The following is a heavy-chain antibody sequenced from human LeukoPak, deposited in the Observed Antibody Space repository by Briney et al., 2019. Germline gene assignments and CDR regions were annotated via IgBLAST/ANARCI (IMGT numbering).Heavy chain of an antibody. Sequence: GGSLRLSCAASGFTFSNTWMSRVRQAPGKGLECVANIKPDGSEIYYVDSVKGRFTISRDNAKNSLFLQLNSLRAEDTAVYYCASGNYFDYWGQGTLVTVSS. J-gene: IGHJ4*02. CDR2: IKPDGSEI. V-gene: IGHV3-7*01. CDR1: GFTFSNTW. CDR3: ASGNYFDY.